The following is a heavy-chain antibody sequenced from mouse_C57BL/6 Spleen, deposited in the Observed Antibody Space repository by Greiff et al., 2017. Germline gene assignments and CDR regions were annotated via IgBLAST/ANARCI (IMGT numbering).Heavy chain of an antibody. V-gene: IGHV1-54*01. CDR1: GYAFTNYL. Sequence: QVQLQQSGAELVRPGTSVKVSCKASGYAFTNYLIEWVKQRPGQGLEWIGVINPGSGGTNYNEKFKGKATMTADKSSSTAYVPLTSLTSEDSAVYFWAREARGGAMDDWGQGTSVTVSS. CDR2: INPGSGGT. CDR3: AREARGGAMDD. J-gene: IGHJ4*01.